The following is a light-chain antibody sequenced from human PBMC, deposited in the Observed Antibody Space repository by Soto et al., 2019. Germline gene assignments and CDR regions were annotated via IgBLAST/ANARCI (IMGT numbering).Light chain of an antibody. Sequence: QSVLTQPPSVSGAPGQRVTISCTGSSSNIGAGFDVHWYHQIAGTAPKLLIYGNNNRPSGVPDRFSGSKSGTSASLAINGLQAEDEADYYCQSYDSSLTGSVVFGGGTKVTVL. CDR2: GNN. J-gene: IGLJ2*01. V-gene: IGLV1-40*01. CDR3: QSYDSSLTGSVV. CDR1: SSNIGAGFD.